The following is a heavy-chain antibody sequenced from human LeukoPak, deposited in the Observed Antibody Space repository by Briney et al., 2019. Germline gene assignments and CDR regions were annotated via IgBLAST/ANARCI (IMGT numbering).Heavy chain of an antibody. J-gene: IGHJ4*02. CDR2: IYYSGSA. V-gene: IGHV4-31*03. Sequence: SETLSLTCTVSGGSTSSGGYYWSWIRQHPGKGLEWIGYIYYSGSAYYNPSLKSRVTLSADTSKNQFSLKLSSVTAADTAVYYCASRRDGYNTIDYWGQGTLVTVSS. CDR1: GGSTSSGGYY. D-gene: IGHD5-24*01. CDR3: ASRRDGYNTIDY.